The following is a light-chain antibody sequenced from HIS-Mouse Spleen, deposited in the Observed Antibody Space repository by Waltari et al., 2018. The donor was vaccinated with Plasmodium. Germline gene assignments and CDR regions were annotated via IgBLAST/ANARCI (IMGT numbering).Light chain of an antibody. CDR2: KDS. J-gene: IGLJ3*02. CDR1: VLAKNY. V-gene: IGLV3-27*01. CDR3: YSAADNNRV. Sequence: SSELTQPSSVSVSPGQTARITCSGDVLAKNYARWFQQKPGQVPVLVIYKDSERPSAIPVRFSGSSSGTTVTLTISGAQVEDEADYYCYSAADNNRVFGGGTKLTVL.